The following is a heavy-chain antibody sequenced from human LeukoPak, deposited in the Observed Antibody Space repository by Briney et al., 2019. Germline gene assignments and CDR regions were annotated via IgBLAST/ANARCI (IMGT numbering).Heavy chain of an antibody. CDR3: ATSLMTTVTTY. J-gene: IGHJ4*02. CDR1: GYTFTSYG. CDR2: ISAYNGNT. D-gene: IGHD4-17*01. V-gene: IGHV1-18*01. Sequence: ASVKVSCKASGYTFTSYGINWVRQAPGQGLEWMGWISAYNGNTNYAQKFQGRVTMTEDTSTDTAYMELSSLRSEDTAVYYCATSLMTTVTTYWGQGTLVTVSS.